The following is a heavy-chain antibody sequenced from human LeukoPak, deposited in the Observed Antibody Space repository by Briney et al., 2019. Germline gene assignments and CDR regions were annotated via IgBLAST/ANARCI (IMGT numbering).Heavy chain of an antibody. V-gene: IGHV4-34*01. Sequence: PSETLSLTCAVYGGSFSGYYWSWIRQPPGKGLEWIGEINHSGSTNYNPSLKSRVTISIDTSKNQFSLKLSSVTAADTAVYYCARAGSAWGFDCWGQGTLVTVSS. J-gene: IGHJ4*02. CDR1: GGSFSGYY. D-gene: IGHD6-19*01. CDR3: ARAGSAWGFDC. CDR2: INHSGST.